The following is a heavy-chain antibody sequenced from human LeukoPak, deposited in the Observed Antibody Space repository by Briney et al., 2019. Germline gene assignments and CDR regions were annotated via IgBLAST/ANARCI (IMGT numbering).Heavy chain of an antibody. J-gene: IGHJ4*02. V-gene: IGHV1-18*01. Sequence: GASVKVSCKTSGYSENFYGITWVRQVAGQGLEWMGWISAQRGQTEYAPNSQDRVTMTTDTYTNTAYMELRSLRSDDTAVYYCAGSLGYCTSNVCYLKNWGQGTLVTVSS. CDR2: ISAQRGQT. D-gene: IGHD2-8*01. CDR1: GYSENFYG. CDR3: AGSLGYCTSNVCYLKN.